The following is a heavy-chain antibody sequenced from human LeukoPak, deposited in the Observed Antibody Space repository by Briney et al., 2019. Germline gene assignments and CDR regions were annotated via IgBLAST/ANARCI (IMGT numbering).Heavy chain of an antibody. D-gene: IGHD3-3*01. CDR2: ISAYNGNT. V-gene: IGHV1-18*01. J-gene: IGHJ3*02. CDR3: ARDLYYDFWSGYYTGGPGAFDI. CDR1: GYTFTSYG. Sequence: PVASVTVSCKASGYTFTSYGISWVRQAPGQGLEWMGWISAYNGNTNYAQKLQGRVTMTTDTSTSTAYMELRSLRSDDTAVYYCARDLYYDFWSGYYTGGPGAFDIWGQGTMVTVSS.